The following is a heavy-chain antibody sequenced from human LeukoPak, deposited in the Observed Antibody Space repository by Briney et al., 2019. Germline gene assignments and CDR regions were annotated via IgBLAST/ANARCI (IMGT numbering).Heavy chain of an antibody. V-gene: IGHV4-59*01. CDR3: ARDSSGWSRGWFDP. CDR1: GGSISYYY. D-gene: IGHD6-19*01. J-gene: IGHJ5*02. CDR2: IYYSGST. Sequence: SETLSLTCTVSGGSISYYYWSWIRQPPGKGLEWIGYIYYSGSTNYNPSLKSRVTISVDTSKNQFSLKLTSVTAADTAVYYCARDSSGWSRGWFDPWSQGTLVTVSS.